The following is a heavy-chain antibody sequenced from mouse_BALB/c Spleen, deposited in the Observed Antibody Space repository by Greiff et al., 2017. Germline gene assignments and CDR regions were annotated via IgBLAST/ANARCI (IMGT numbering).Heavy chain of an antibody. CDR1: GYSITSDYA. Sequence: EVHLVESGPGLVKPSQSLSLTCTVTGYSITSDYAWNWIRQFPGNKLEWMGYISYSGSTSYNPSLKSRISITRDTSKNQFFLQLNSVTTEDTATYYCARSYYGKMDYWGQGTSVTVSS. CDR2: ISYSGST. CDR3: ARSYYGKMDY. J-gene: IGHJ4*01. V-gene: IGHV3-2*02. D-gene: IGHD2-1*01.